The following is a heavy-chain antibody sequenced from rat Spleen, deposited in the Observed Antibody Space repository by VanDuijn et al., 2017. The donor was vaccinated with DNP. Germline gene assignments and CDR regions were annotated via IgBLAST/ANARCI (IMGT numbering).Heavy chain of an antibody. CDR3: ASTLVNYGTYGYYAMDA. CDR2: IWNTGGT. CDR1: GFSLTGYN. V-gene: IGHV2-41*01. D-gene: IGHD1-3*01. Sequence: QVQLKESGPGLVQPSQTLSLTCTVAGFSLTGYNVHWVRQPPGKGLEWMGIIWNTGGTRYNSALKSRLTIIKDTSKCQVFLKRNSRQTEDTATSCGASTLVNYGTYGYYAMDAWGQGTSVTVSS. J-gene: IGHJ4*01.